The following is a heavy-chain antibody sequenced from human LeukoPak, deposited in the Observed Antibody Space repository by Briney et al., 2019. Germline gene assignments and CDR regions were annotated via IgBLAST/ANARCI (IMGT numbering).Heavy chain of an antibody. Sequence: SETLSLTCAVSGGPFSNYDWSWIRQPPGRGLEWIGEINHSGRTNSNPSLKSRVTISKDASKSHFSLKLRSVTAADTAVYYCARIGYDTGWYTFDYWGQGTLVTVSS. CDR2: INHSGRT. J-gene: IGHJ4*02. CDR3: ARIGYDTGWYTFDY. CDR1: GGPFSNYD. D-gene: IGHD6-19*01. V-gene: IGHV4-34*01.